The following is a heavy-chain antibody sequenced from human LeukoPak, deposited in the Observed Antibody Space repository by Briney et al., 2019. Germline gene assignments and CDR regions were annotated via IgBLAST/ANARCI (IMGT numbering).Heavy chain of an antibody. V-gene: IGHV3-21*01. CDR3: ATALRIAVAEFDY. CDR2: ISSSSSYI. D-gene: IGHD6-19*01. J-gene: IGHJ4*02. CDR1: GFTFSSYS. Sequence: GGSLRLSCAASGFTFSSYSMNWVRQAPGKGLEWVSSISSSSSYIYYADSVKGRFTISRDNAKNSLYLQMNSLRAEDTAVYYCATALRIAVAEFDYWGQGTLVTVSS.